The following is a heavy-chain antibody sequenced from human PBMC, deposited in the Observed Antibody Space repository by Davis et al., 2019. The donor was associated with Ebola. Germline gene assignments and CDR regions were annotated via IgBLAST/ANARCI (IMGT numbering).Heavy chain of an antibody. Sequence: GESLKISCKGSGYSFSNSWIGWVPQIPGKGLEWVGIINPGDPETRYSPSFQGHVTIPADKSISTAYLQWSSLKASDTAMYYCARRGGSGSYYSYYGMDVWGQGTTVTVSS. D-gene: IGHD3-10*01. CDR3: ARRGGSGSYYSYYGMDV. CDR1: GYSFSNSW. J-gene: IGHJ6*02. V-gene: IGHV5-51*01. CDR2: INPGDPET.